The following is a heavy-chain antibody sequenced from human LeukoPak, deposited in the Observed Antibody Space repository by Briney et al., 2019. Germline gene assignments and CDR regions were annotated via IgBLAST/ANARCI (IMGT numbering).Heavy chain of an antibody. D-gene: IGHD3-3*01. Sequence: SETLSLTCTVSGYSISSAYYWGFIRQPPGKGLEWIGEINHSGSTNYNPSLKSRVTISVDTSKNQFSLKLSSVTAADTAVYYCAREPRYYDFWSGPPYYFDYWGQGTLVTVSS. CDR2: INHSGST. CDR1: GYSISSAYY. V-gene: IGHV4-38-2*02. J-gene: IGHJ4*02. CDR3: AREPRYYDFWSGPPYYFDY.